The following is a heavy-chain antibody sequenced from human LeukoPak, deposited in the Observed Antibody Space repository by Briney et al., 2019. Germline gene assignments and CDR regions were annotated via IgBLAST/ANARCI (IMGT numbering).Heavy chain of an antibody. V-gene: IGHV4-34*01. J-gene: IGHJ3*02. Sequence: SETLFLTCAVYGGSFSGYYWSWIRQPPGKGLEWIGVINHSGSTNYNPSFKSRVTISVDTSKNQFSLELSSVTAADTAVYYCARGGRSPDTAKRAFDIWGQGTMVTVSS. CDR1: GGSFSGYY. D-gene: IGHD5-18*01. CDR3: ARGGRSPDTAKRAFDI. CDR2: INHSGST.